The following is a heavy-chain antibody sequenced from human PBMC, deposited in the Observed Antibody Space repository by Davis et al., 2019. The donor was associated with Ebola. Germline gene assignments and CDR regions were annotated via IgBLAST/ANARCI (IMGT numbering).Heavy chain of an antibody. CDR2: IKHDRSNN. J-gene: IGHJ4*02. Sequence: PGGSLRLSCAATGFTFSDFWMTWVRQAPGRGLEWVANIKHDRSNNYYMDSVKGRLTISRDNARSSLFLQMNSVRAEDTAVYYCARGGGDDCSGSNCYLDYWGQGTLVTVSS. D-gene: IGHD2-2*01. CDR1: GFTFSDFW. CDR3: ARGGGDDCSGSNCYLDY. V-gene: IGHV3-7*01.